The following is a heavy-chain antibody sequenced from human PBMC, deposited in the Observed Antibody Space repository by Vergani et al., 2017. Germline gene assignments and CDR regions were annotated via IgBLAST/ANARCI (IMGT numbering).Heavy chain of an antibody. CDR2: IYYSGST. CDR3: ARRGITMIVVANDAFDI. CDR1: GGSISSSSYY. Sequence: QLQLQESGPGLVKPSETLSLTCTVSGGSISSSSYYWGWIRQPPGKGLEWIGSIYYSGSTYYNPSLKSRVTISVDTSKNQFSLKLSSVTAADTAVYYCARRGITMIVVANDAFDIWGQGTMVTVSS. D-gene: IGHD3-22*01. V-gene: IGHV4-39*01. J-gene: IGHJ3*02.